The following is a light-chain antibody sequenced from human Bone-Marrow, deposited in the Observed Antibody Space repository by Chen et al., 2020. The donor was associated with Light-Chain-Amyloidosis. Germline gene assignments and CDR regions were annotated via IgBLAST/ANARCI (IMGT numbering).Light chain of an antibody. J-gene: IGLJ2*01. CDR3: QSADSSGTYEVI. CDR1: NIGSKS. CDR2: RDT. V-gene: IGLV3-25*03. Sequence: SYALTKPPSVSVAPGETARITCGGYNIGSKSVQWYQQKPGQAPVLVIHRDTARPSGISERFSGSSSGTTATLTISGVQAEDEADYHCQSADSSGTYEVIFGGGTKLTVL.